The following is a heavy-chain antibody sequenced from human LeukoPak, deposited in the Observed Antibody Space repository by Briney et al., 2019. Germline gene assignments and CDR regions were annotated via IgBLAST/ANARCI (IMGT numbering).Heavy chain of an antibody. D-gene: IGHD3-10*01. Sequence: PSETLSLTCTVSGGSISSYYWSWIRQPAGKGLDWIGRIYPSGSTNYNPSLKSRVTMSVDTSQNQFSLKLSSVTAADTAVYYCARGGYYYGSGSSYNWFDPWGQGTLVTVSS. CDR2: IYPSGST. CDR1: GGSISSYY. CDR3: ARGGYYYGSGSSYNWFDP. V-gene: IGHV4-4*07. J-gene: IGHJ5*02.